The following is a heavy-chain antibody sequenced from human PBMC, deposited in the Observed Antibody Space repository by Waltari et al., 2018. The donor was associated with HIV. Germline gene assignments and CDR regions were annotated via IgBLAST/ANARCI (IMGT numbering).Heavy chain of an antibody. J-gene: IGHJ4*02. V-gene: IGHV4-61*02. CDR3: ARVFAGGGDYFDY. Sequence: QVQLQESGSGLVKPSQTLSLTCTVSGGSISSRSYYWSWIRQPTGKGLEWVGRICTSGNTNYNPSRRSLVTILRDTSKNQFSLKSGSVAAAATDVYDCARVFAGGGDYFDYWGQGTLVTVSS. D-gene: IGHD2-8*02. CDR2: ICTSGNT. CDR1: GGSISSRSYY.